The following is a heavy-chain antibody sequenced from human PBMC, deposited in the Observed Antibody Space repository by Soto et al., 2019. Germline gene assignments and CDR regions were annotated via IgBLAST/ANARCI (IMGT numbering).Heavy chain of an antibody. CDR2: INHVGGT. CDR1: GCFLSESY. Sequence: SYSLSLTCSFYGCFLSESYWTWIRQPPGKGLEGIGEINHVGGTNYNPSLKSRVTMSVDTSQNQFSLRLISVTAADTAMYFCVRIRYQLPSSVLWLDPWGQGTPVTVSS. CDR3: VRIRYQLPSSVLWLDP. V-gene: IGHV4-34*01. J-gene: IGHJ5*02. D-gene: IGHD3-16*01.